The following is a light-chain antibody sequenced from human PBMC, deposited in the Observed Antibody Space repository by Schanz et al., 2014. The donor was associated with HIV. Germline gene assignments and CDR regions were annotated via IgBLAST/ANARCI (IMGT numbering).Light chain of an antibody. CDR2: AAS. CDR3: QQLNSFPYT. V-gene: IGKV1-9*01. CDR1: QSISSY. J-gene: IGKJ2*01. Sequence: DIQMTQSPSSVSASVGDRLTITCRASQSISSYLNWYQQKPGKAPKLLIYAASTLHTGVPLRFSGSGSGTDFTLTINGLQPDDFATYYCQQLNSFPYTFGQGTMLEI.